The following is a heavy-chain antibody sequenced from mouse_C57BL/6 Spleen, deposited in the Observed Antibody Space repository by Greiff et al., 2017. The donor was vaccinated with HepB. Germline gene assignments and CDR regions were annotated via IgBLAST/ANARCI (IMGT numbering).Heavy chain of an antibody. J-gene: IGHJ3*01. V-gene: IGHV1-42*01. CDR1: GYSFTGYY. CDR3: ARKGFAY. Sequence: DVKLQESGPELVKPGASVKISCKASGYSFTGYYMNWVKQSPEKSLEWIGEINPSTGGTTYNQKFKAKATLTVDKSSSTAYMQLKNLTSEDSAVYYCARKGFAYWGQGTLVTVSA. CDR2: INPSTGGT.